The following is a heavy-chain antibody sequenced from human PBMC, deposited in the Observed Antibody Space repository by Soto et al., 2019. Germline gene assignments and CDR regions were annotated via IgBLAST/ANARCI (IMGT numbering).Heavy chain of an antibody. CDR2: ISHEGNKM. CDR1: GFIFNSYS. CDR3: ARTTAAGFKVPRLDY. Sequence: QVQLVESGGGAVQPGRSLRLACAASGFIFNSYSMYWVRQAPGKGLEWVAVISHEGNKMYYADSVKGRFTISRDNSKNTVYLQMNTLRREDTALYYCARTTAAGFKVPRLDYWGQGTRVTVSS. D-gene: IGHD6-13*01. J-gene: IGHJ4*02. V-gene: IGHV3-30*04.